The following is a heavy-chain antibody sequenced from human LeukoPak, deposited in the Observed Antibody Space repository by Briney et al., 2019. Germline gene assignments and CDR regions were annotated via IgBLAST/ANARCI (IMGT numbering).Heavy chain of an antibody. V-gene: IGHV3-7*01. CDR1: GFTFSSYW. CDR2: IKQDGSEK. J-gene: IGHJ5*02. D-gene: IGHD3-22*01. Sequence: PGGSLRLSCAASGFTFSSYWMSWVRQAPGKGLEWVANIKQDGSEKYYVDSVKGRFTISRDNAKNSLYLQMNSLRAEDTAVYYCARTPNYYDSSGYYLTGFDPWGQGTLVTVSS. CDR3: ARTPNYYDSSGYYLTGFDP.